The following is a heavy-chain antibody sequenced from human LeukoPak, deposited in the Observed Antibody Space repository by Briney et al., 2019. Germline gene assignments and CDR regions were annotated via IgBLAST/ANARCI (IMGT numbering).Heavy chain of an antibody. CDR3: ARGLREPDAFDI. Sequence: ASVKVSCKSSVYTFNNYVVTWVRQAPGQGLEWMGWIRPYNGDTKYGQNLQGRVTMTTDTTTSTAYIELRSLRSDDTAVYYCARGLREPDAFDIWGPGTMVTVSS. CDR1: VYTFNNYV. V-gene: IGHV1-18*01. CDR2: IRPYNGDT. D-gene: IGHD1-14*01. J-gene: IGHJ3*02.